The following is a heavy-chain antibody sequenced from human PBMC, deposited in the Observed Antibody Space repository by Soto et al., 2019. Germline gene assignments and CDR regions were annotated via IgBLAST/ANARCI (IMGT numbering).Heavy chain of an antibody. CDR3: ARVSPNEGATDFDY. Sequence: GASVKVSCKASGGTFSSYAISWVRQAPGQGLEWMGGIIPIFGTANYAQKFQGRVTIAADESTSTAYMELSSLRSEDTAVYYCARVSPNEGATDFDYWGQGTLVTVSS. D-gene: IGHD1-26*01. J-gene: IGHJ4*02. CDR1: GGTFSSYA. CDR2: IIPIFGTA. V-gene: IGHV1-69*13.